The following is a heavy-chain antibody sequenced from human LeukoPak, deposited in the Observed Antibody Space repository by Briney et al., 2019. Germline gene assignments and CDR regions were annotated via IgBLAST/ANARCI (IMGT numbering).Heavy chain of an antibody. D-gene: IGHD6-13*01. Sequence: GGSLRLSCTVSGFTVSSNSMSWVRQAPGKGLEWVAFIRYDGSNKYYADSVKGRFTISRDNSKNTLYLQMNSLRAEDTAVYYCARGRAAAHFDPWGQGTLVTVSS. CDR1: GFTVSSNS. J-gene: IGHJ5*02. CDR2: IRYDGSNK. CDR3: ARGRAAAHFDP. V-gene: IGHV3-30*02.